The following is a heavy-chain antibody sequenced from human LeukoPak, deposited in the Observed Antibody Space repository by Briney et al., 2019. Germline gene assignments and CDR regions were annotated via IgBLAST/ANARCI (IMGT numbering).Heavy chain of an antibody. Sequence: GRSLRLSCAASGFTFSSYAMHWVRQAPGKGLEWVAVISYDGSNKYYADSVKGRFTISRDNSKNTLYLQMNSLRAEDTAVYYCARERPYYYDSSGLYFDYWGQGTLVTVSS. V-gene: IGHV3-30*04. CDR1: GFTFSSYA. D-gene: IGHD3-22*01. J-gene: IGHJ4*02. CDR3: ARERPYYYDSSGLYFDY. CDR2: ISYDGSNK.